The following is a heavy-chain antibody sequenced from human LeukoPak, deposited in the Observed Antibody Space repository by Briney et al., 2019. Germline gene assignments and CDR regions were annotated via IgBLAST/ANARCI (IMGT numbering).Heavy chain of an antibody. Sequence: SETLSLTCTVSGGSISSSSYYWGWIRQPPGKGLEWIGSIYYSGSTYYNPSLKSRVTISVDTSKNQFSLKLSSVTAADTAVYYCARGYCSSTSCRPPKYWGQGTLVTVPS. CDR2: IYYSGST. V-gene: IGHV4-39*07. CDR1: GGSISSSSYY. CDR3: ARGYCSSTSCRPPKY. J-gene: IGHJ4*02. D-gene: IGHD2-2*01.